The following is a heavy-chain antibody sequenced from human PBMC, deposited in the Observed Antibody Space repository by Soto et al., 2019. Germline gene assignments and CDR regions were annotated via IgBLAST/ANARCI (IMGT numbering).Heavy chain of an antibody. V-gene: IGHV1-2*04. Sequence: ASVKVSCKASGYTFTGYYMHWVRQAPGQGLEWMGWINPNSGGTNYAQKFQGWVTMTRDTSISTAYMELSGLRSDDTAVYYCARGGYCSGGSCYPGAFDIWGQGTMVTVSS. D-gene: IGHD2-15*01. CDR2: INPNSGGT. J-gene: IGHJ3*02. CDR1: GYTFTGYY. CDR3: ARGGYCSGGSCYPGAFDI.